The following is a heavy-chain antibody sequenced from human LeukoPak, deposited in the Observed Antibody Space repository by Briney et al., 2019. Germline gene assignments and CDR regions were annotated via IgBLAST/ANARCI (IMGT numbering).Heavy chain of an antibody. J-gene: IGHJ4*02. D-gene: IGHD3-10*01. Sequence: PSETLSLTCSVSGDSISNSAYYWGWIRQPPGKELEWIGTIYYSGFTHYNPSLRSRVAISVDTSKNQFSLNLSSLTAADTAVYYCARRGGFGVTYDSWGQGTLVTV. CDR2: IYYSGFT. V-gene: IGHV4-39*01. CDR1: GDSISNSAYY. CDR3: ARRGGFGVTYDS.